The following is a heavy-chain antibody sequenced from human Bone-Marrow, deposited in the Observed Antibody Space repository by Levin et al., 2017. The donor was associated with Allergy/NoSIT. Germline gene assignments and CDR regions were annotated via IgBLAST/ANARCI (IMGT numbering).Heavy chain of an antibody. CDR2: INPSGGST. D-gene: IGHD4-11*01. J-gene: IGHJ6*02. CDR3: ARERGATVTTRVYYYGMDV. CDR1: GYTFTSYY. Sequence: ASVKVSCKASGYTFTSYYMHWVRQAPGQGLEWMGIINPSGGSTSYAQKFQGRVTMTRDTSTSTVYMELSSLRSEDTAVYYCARERGATVTTRVYYYGMDVWGQGTTVTVSS. V-gene: IGHV1-46*01.